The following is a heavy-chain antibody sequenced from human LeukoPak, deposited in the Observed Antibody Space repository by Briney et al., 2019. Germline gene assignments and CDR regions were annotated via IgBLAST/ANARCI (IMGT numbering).Heavy chain of an antibody. CDR3: ARGGSYYGDHQFDY. V-gene: IGHV4-59*12. D-gene: IGHD1-26*01. J-gene: IGHJ4*02. CDR2: IYYSGST. CDR1: GGSISSYY. Sequence: SETLSLTCTVSGGSISSYYWGWIRQPPGKGLEWIGYIYYSGSTYYNPSLKSRVTISVDTSKNQFSLKLSFVTAADTAVYYCARGGSYYGDHQFDYWGQGTLVTVSS.